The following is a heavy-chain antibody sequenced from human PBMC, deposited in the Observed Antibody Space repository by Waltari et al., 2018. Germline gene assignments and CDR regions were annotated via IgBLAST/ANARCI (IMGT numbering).Heavy chain of an antibody. CDR2: ISAYNGNK. Sequence: QVQLVQSGAEVKKPGASVKVSCTASGYTFTSYGISWVRQAPGQGLEWMGWISAYNGNKNYAQKLQGRVTMTTDTSTSTAYMELRSLRSDDTAVYYCARVRGAATVTTEDAFDIWGQGTMVTVSS. CDR1: GYTFTSYG. V-gene: IGHV1-18*01. J-gene: IGHJ3*02. CDR3: ARVRGAATVTTEDAFDI. D-gene: IGHD4-4*01.